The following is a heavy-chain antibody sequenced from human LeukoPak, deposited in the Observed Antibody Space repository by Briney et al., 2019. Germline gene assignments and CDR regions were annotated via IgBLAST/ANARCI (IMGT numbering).Heavy chain of an antibody. CDR2: IYPHDSDI. V-gene: IGHV5-51*01. CDR1: GYIFGNYW. D-gene: IGHD1-14*01. CDR3: ARRQNRRGHFDY. Sequence: GESLKISCKGSGYIFGNYWIGWVRQMPGKGLEWMAIIYPHDSDIRYSPSFQGQVTISADKSLTTAYLQWSSLKASDTAMYYCARRQNRRGHFDYWGQGTLVTVSS. J-gene: IGHJ4*02.